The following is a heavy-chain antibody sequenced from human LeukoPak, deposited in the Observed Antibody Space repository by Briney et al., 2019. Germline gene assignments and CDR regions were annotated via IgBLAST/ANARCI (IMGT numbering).Heavy chain of an antibody. CDR1: GGSFSGYY. CDR3: AREGVKPYYYDSSGYFDY. CDR2: INHSGST. V-gene: IGHV4-34*01. J-gene: IGHJ4*02. Sequence: PSETLSLTCAVYGGSFSGYYWSWIRQPPGKGLEWIGEINHSGSTNYNPSLKSRVNISVDTSKNQFSLRLSSVTAADTAVYYCAREGVKPYYYDSSGYFDYWGQGTLVTVSS. D-gene: IGHD3-22*01.